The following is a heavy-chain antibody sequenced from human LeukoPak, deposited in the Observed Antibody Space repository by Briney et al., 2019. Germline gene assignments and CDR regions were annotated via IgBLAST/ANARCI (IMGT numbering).Heavy chain of an antibody. V-gene: IGHV3-23*01. D-gene: IGHD2-15*01. J-gene: IGHJ4*02. CDR2: ISNNGGYT. CDR3: AKQLGYCSDGSCYFPY. CDR1: GFTFSSSA. Sequence: GGSLRLSCAASGFTFSSSAMSWVRQAPGKGLEWVSAISNNGGYTYYADSVQGRFTISRDNSKSTLCLQMNSLRAEDTAVYYCAKQLGYCSDGSCYFPYWGREPWSPSPQ.